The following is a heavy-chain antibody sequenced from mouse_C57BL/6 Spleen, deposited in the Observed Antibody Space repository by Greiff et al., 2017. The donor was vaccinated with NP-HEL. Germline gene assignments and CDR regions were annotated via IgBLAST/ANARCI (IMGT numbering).Heavy chain of an antibody. CDR3: ASHGNFAY. V-gene: IGHV1-69*01. CDR1: GYTFTSYW. J-gene: IGHJ3*01. Sequence: VQLQQPGAELVMPGASVKLSCKASGYTFTSYWMHWVKQRPGQGLEWIGEIDPSDSYTNYNQKFKGKSTFTVDKSSSTAYMQLSSLTSEDSAVYYCASHGNFAYWGQGTLVTVSA. CDR2: IDPSDSYT.